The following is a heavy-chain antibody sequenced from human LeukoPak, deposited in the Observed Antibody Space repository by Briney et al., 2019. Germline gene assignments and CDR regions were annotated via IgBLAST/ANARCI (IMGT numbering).Heavy chain of an antibody. Sequence: PGGSLRLSCAASGFTFTNYAMTWVRQAPGKGLEWVSAISGSSTTYYADSVKGRFTISRDNSKNTLYLQMNSLRAEDTAVYYCARWGLGVGAFDIWGQGTMVTVSS. D-gene: IGHD1-26*01. J-gene: IGHJ3*02. CDR2: ISGSSTT. CDR3: ARWGLGVGAFDI. CDR1: GFTFTNYA. V-gene: IGHV3-23*01.